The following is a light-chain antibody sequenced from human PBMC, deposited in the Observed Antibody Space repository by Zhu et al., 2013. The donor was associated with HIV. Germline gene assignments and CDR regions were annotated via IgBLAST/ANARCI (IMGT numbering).Light chain of an antibody. CDR2: SNN. J-gene: IGLJ1*01. CDR1: SSNIGSNT. Sequence: QSVLTQPPSASGTPGQRVTISCSGSSSNIGSNTVNWYQHLPGTAPKLLIYSNNQRPSGVPDRFSGSKSGTSASLAISGLQSQDDADYYCATWDDSLNGQVFGTGTKVTVL. CDR3: ATWDDSLNGQV. V-gene: IGLV1-44*01.